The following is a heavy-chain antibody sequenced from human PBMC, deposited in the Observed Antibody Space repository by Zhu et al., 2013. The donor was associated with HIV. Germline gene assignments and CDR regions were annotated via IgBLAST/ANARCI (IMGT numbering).Heavy chain of an antibody. CDR1: GYTFTSYA. Sequence: QVQLVQSGAEVKKPGASVKVSCKASGYTFTSYAMHWVRQAPGQRLEWMGWINAGNGNTKYSQKFQGRVTITRDTSASTAYMELSSLRSEDTAVYYCARDWLPGADWLLPFNWFDPWGQGTLVTVSS. CDR3: ARDWLPGADWLLPFNWFDP. CDR2: INAGNGNT. V-gene: IGHV1-3*01. J-gene: IGHJ5*02. D-gene: IGHD3-9*01.